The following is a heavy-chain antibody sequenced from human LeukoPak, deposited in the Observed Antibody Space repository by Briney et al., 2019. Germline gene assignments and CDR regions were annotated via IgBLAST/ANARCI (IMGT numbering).Heavy chain of an antibody. J-gene: IGHJ3*02. V-gene: IGHV3-48*04. CDR1: GFTFSSYS. Sequence: GGSLRLSCAASGFTFSSYSMNWVRQAPGKGLEWVSYISSSSSTIYYADSVKGRFTISRDNAKNSLYLQMNSLRAEDTAVYYCAREGDYDFWSGYAAFDIWGQGTMVTVSS. D-gene: IGHD3-3*01. CDR2: ISSSSSTI. CDR3: AREGDYDFWSGYAAFDI.